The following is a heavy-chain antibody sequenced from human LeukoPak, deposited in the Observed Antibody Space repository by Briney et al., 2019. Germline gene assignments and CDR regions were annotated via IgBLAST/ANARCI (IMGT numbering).Heavy chain of an antibody. V-gene: IGHV4-39*01. CDR3: ARHYEP. CDR2: IYDSGST. CDR1: GGSIRSSYYY. Sequence: SETLSLTCTVSGGSIRSSYYYWGWIRQPPGKGLEWIGSIYDSGSTYYNPSLKSRVTISVDTSKNQFSLRLNSVTAADTAVYYCARHYEPWGQGTLVTVSS. J-gene: IGHJ5*02. D-gene: IGHD3-16*01.